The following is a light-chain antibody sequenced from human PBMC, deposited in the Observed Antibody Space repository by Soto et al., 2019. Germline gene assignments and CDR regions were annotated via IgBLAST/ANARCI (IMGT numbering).Light chain of an antibody. V-gene: IGKV1-39*01. CDR1: QSISSY. J-gene: IGKJ2*01. CDR2: AAS. CDR3: QQSYSTLYT. Sequence: DIQMTQSPSSLSASVGDRVTITCRASQSISSYLNWYQQKPGKAPKLLIYAASSLQSGVPSRFSGSGSGTDFTLTSSSRQPEDCATYYCQQSYSTLYTFGQGTKLEIK.